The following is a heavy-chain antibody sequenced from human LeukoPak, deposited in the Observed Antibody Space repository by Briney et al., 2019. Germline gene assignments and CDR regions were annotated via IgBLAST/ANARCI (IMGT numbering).Heavy chain of an antibody. CDR2: MSPNSGNT. J-gene: IGHJ4*02. D-gene: IGHD7-27*01. Sequence: ASVKVSCKASGYTFTSYDINWVRQATGQGPEWMGWMSPNSGNTGYARKFQGRVTMTRSTSMSTAYMELSSLRSEDTAVYYCARGPPNWGYDYWGQGTLVTVSS. CDR1: GYTFTSYD. V-gene: IGHV1-8*01. CDR3: ARGPPNWGYDY.